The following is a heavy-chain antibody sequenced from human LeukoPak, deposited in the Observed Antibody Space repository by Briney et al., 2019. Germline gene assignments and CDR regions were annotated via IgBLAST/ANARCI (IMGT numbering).Heavy chain of an antibody. V-gene: IGHV3-23*01. CDR1: GFTFSSYA. CDR2: ISGSGGST. Sequence: GGSLRLSCAASGFTFSSYAMSWVRQAPGKGLEWVSAISGSGGSTYYADSVKGRFTISRDNAKNSLYLQMNSLRAEDTAAYYCARDVGASGGGSGLGYWGQGTLVTVSS. J-gene: IGHJ4*02. CDR3: ARDVGASGGGSGLGY. D-gene: IGHD1-26*01.